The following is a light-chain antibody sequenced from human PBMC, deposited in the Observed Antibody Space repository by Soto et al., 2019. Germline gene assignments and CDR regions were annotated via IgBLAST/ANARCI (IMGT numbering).Light chain of an antibody. CDR1: SSDVGGYNH. J-gene: IGLJ2*01. V-gene: IGLV2-14*01. CDR3: CSYTSLRTVV. CDR2: AVS. Sequence: QSVLTQPASVSGSPGQSITISCTGTSSDVGGYNHVSWYQHSPGKAPKLILFAVSDRPSGVSHRFSGSKSGNTASLTISGLQADDEADYYCCSYTSLRTVVFGGGTKVTVL.